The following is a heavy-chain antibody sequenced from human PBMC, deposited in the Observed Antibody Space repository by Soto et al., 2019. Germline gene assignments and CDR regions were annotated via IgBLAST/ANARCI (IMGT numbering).Heavy chain of an antibody. D-gene: IGHD3-22*01. V-gene: IGHV3-30*18. J-gene: IGHJ4*02. CDR1: GFTFNSYG. Sequence: QVQLVESGGGVVQPGRSLRLSCAASGFTFNSYGMHWVRQAPGKGLEWVARISYDGSNTNYVESVKGKCTISRDNSQNTVYLQMNSLRAEDTAVYYCAKDTYYHDSSGFYIFDYWGQGTLVTVSS. CDR3: AKDTYYHDSSGFYIFDY. CDR2: ISYDGSNT.